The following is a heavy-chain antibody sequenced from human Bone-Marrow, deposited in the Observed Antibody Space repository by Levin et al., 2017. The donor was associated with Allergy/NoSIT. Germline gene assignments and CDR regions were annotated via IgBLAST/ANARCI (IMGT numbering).Heavy chain of an antibody. CDR2: IMPILNLE. Sequence: PVASVKVSCQTSGDSFSTFSYSWVRQAPGQEFVWMGRIMPILNLENYAQKFQDRVTMTADKATTTVYLELSSLRSEDTAVYYCAKSRATAGPRPGDAFDIWGQGTLVTVSS. D-gene: IGHD6-13*01. CDR1: GDSFSTFS. J-gene: IGHJ3*02. V-gene: IGHV1-69*02. CDR3: AKSRATAGPRPGDAFDI.